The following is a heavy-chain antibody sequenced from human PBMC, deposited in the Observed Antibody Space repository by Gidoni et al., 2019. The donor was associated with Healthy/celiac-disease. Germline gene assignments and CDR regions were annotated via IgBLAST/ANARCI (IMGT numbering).Heavy chain of an antibody. CDR1: GGSFSGYY. Sequence: QVQLQQWGAGLLKPSETLSLTCAVYGGSFSGYYWSWIRQPPGKGLEWIGEIKHSGSTNYNPSLKSRVTISVDTSKNQFSLKLSSVTAADTAVYYCARGGGGYYYGSGRIDYWGQGTLVTVSS. J-gene: IGHJ4*02. V-gene: IGHV4-34*01. D-gene: IGHD3-10*01. CDR2: IKHSGST. CDR3: ARGGGGYYYGSGRIDY.